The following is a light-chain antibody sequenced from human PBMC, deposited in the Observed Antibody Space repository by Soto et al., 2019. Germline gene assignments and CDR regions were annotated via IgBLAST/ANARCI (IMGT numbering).Light chain of an antibody. V-gene: IGKV4-1*01. CDR3: HQYYLTPYT. CDR2: WAS. Sequence: DIVMTQSPGSLAVSLGERATINCKSSQTVLYSSNNKNYLAWYQQKPGQPPKLLIYWASTRESGVPHRFSGSGSGTDFTLTISNLQAEDVAVYYCHQYYLTPYTFGQGTKLELK. CDR1: QTVLYSSNNKNY. J-gene: IGKJ2*01.